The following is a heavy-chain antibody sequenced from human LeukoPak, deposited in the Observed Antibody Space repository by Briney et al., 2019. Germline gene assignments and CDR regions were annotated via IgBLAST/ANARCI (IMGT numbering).Heavy chain of an antibody. V-gene: IGHV1-69*13. J-gene: IGHJ5*02. CDR2: IIPIFGTA. CDR1: GGTFSSYA. Sequence: SVKVSCKASGGTFSSYAISWVRQAPGQGLKWMGGIIPIFGTANYAQKFQGRVTITADESTSTAYMELSSLRSEDTAVYYCARGEESQDWFDPWGQGTLVTVSS. CDR3: ARGEESQDWFDP.